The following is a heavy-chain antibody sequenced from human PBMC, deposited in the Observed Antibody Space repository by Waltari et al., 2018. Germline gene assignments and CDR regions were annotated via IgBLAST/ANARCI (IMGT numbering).Heavy chain of an antibody. CDR1: GYTLTELS. CDR3: ATALRFLEWSLGVYFDY. Sequence: QVQLVQSGAEVKKPGASVKVACQVSGYTLTELSMNWVRQAPGKGLAWMGGFDPEDGETIYAQKFQGRVTMTEDTSTDTAYMELSSLRSEDTAVYYCATALRFLEWSLGVYFDYWGQGTLVTVSS. CDR2: FDPEDGET. J-gene: IGHJ4*02. D-gene: IGHD3-3*01. V-gene: IGHV1-24*01.